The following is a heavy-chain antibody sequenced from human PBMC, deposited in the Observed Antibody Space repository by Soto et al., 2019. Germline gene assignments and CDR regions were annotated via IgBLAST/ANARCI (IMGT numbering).Heavy chain of an antibody. V-gene: IGHV4-34*01. D-gene: IGHD2-8*01. CDR2: INHSGST. CDR1: GGSFSGYY. CDR3: ASLTNGRPGDS. Sequence: SETLSLTCAVYGGSFSGYYWSWIRQPPGKGLEWIGEINHSGSTNYNPSLKSRLAMAVDTSKNQFSLSLISVTAADTAVYFCASLTNGRPGDSWGQGTLVTVSS. J-gene: IGHJ4*02.